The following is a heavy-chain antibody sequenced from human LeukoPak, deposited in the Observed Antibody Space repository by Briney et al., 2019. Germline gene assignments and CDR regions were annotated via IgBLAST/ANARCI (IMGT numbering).Heavy chain of an antibody. CDR2: IYYSGST. V-gene: IGHV4-39*01. J-gene: IGHJ6*02. CDR1: GGSISSSSYY. Sequence: SETLSLTCTVSGGSISSSSYYWGWIRQSPGKGLEWIGSIYYSGSTYYNPSLKSRVTISVDTSKNQFSLKLSSVTAADTAVYYCARQEYYYDSSGYYYGTYNYYSGMDVWGQGTTVTVSS. CDR3: ARQEYYYDSSGYYYGTYNYYSGMDV. D-gene: IGHD3-22*01.